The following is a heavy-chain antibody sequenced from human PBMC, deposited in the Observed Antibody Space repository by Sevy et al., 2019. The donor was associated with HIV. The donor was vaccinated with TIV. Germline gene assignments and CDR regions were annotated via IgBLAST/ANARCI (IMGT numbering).Heavy chain of an antibody. D-gene: IGHD5-18*01. CDR3: ARGKSGYGYALNY. J-gene: IGHJ4*02. Sequence: GGSLRLSCAASGFTVNSNYMTWVRQAPGKGLEGVSVIHRHDTTYHAHSVKDGFTISRDNFKNTLYLHMSSLRAEDTAVYYCARGKSGYGYALNYWGQGTLVTVSS. CDR2: IHRHDTT. V-gene: IGHV3-66*01. CDR1: GFTVNSNY.